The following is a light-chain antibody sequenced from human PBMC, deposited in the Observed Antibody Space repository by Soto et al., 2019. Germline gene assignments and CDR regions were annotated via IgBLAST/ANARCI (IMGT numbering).Light chain of an antibody. Sequence: QSVLTQPPSASGTPGQRVTISCSGSSSNIGRDFVYWYQQVPGTAPKPLIYSDNQRYSGVPDRFSGSKSGTSASLTISGLRSEHEADYYCASWDDNLSGVVFGGGTKVTVL. CDR2: SDN. CDR3: ASWDDNLSGVV. CDR1: SSNIGRDF. V-gene: IGLV1-47*02. J-gene: IGLJ2*01.